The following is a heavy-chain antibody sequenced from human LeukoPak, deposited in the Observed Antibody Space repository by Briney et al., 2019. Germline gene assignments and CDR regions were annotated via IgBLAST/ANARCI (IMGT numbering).Heavy chain of an antibody. J-gene: IGHJ3*02. CDR3: ARGIGIGGFDI. V-gene: IGHV3-74*01. D-gene: IGHD1-14*01. CDR2: VNPDGTST. CDR1: GFTFSNYY. Sequence: GGSLRLSCAASGFTFSNYYMHWVRQGPGKGLLWVSRVNPDGTSTNYADSVKGRLTVSRDNAKNTLYLQVNSLSDVDTAVYYCARGIGIGGFDIWGQGTMVTVSS.